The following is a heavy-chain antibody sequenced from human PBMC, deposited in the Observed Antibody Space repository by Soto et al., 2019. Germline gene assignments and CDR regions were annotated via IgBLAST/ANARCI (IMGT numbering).Heavy chain of an antibody. CDR2: ISSSSSYI. CDR1: GFTFSSYS. V-gene: IGHV3-21*01. J-gene: IGHJ4*02. CDR3: ARGYYDSSGYLDY. D-gene: IGHD3-22*01. Sequence: GGSLRLSCAASGFTFSSYSMNWVRQAPGKGLEWVSSISSSSSYIYYADSVKGRFTISRDNAKNSPYLQMNSLRAEDTAVYYCARGYYDSSGYLDYWGQGTLVTVSS.